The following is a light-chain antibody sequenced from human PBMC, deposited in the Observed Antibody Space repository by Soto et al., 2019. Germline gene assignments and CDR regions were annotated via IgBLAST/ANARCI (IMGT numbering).Light chain of an antibody. CDR2: EVS. CDR1: TSDVGGYNF. CDR3: GSYTSSSTVGV. Sequence: QSVLTQPASVSGSPGQSITISCTGTTSDVGGYNFVSWYQHHPGKAPKLMIYEVSNRPSGVSNRFSGSKSGNTASLTISGLLAEDEADYYCGSYTSSSTVGVFGGGTKVTVL. J-gene: IGLJ3*02. V-gene: IGLV2-14*01.